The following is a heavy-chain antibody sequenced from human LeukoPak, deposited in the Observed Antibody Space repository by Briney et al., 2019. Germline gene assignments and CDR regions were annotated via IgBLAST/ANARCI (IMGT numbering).Heavy chain of an antibody. CDR3: AKVRYGDYSGFDP. CDR2: ISWNSGSI. V-gene: IGHV3-9*01. CDR1: GFTLDDYA. J-gene: IGHJ5*02. D-gene: IGHD4-17*01. Sequence: PGGSLRLSCAASGFTLDDYAMHWVRHAPGKGLEWVSGISWNSGSIGYADSVKGRFTISRDNAKNSLYLQMNSLRAEDTALYYCAKVRYGDYSGFDPWGQGTLVTVSS.